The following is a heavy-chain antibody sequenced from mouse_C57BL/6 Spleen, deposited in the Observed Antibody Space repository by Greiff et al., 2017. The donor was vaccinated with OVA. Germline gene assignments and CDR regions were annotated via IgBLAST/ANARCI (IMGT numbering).Heavy chain of an antibody. CDR1: GFTFSDYG. V-gene: IGHV5-15*01. CDR2: ISNLAYSI. Sequence: EVQVVESGGGLVQPGGSLKLSCAASGFTFSDYGMAWVRQAPRKGPEWVAFISNLAYSIYYADTVTGRFTISSENAKNTLYLEMSSLRSEDTAMYYCATYYYGSSSSMDYWGQGTSVTVSS. D-gene: IGHD1-1*01. CDR3: ATYYYGSSSSMDY. J-gene: IGHJ4*01.